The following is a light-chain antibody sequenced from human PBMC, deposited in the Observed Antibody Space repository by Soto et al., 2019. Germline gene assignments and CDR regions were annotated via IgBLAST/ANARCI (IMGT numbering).Light chain of an antibody. J-gene: IGLJ1*01. V-gene: IGLV3-21*04. Sequence: SYELTQPPSVSVAPGKTARITCGGNNIGSKSVHWYQQKPGQAPVLVIYYDSDRPSGIPERFSGSNSGSTATLTISRVEAGDEADYYCQVWDSSSDQGVFGTGTKLTVL. CDR2: YDS. CDR3: QVWDSSSDQGV. CDR1: NIGSKS.